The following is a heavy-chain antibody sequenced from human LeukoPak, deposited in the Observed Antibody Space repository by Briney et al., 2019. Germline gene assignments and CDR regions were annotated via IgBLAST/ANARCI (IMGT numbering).Heavy chain of an antibody. D-gene: IGHD4-17*01. J-gene: IGHJ6*03. CDR3: ARLFYGAGYYMDV. Sequence: SETLFLTCTVSGGSISSYYRSWIRQPPGKGLEWIGYIYYSGSTNYNPSLKSRVTISVDTSMNQFSLKLSSVTAADTAVYYCARLFYGAGYYMDVWGKGTTVTVSS. CDR1: GGSISSYY. CDR2: IYYSGST. V-gene: IGHV4-59*01.